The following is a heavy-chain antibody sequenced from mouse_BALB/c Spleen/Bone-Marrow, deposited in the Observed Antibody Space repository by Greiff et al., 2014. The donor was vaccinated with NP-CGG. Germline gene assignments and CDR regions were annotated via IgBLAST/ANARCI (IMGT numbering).Heavy chain of an antibody. J-gene: IGHJ1*01. CDR1: GYTFTSYW. D-gene: IGHD1-1*01. CDR3: TRQDYYGNSYWYFDV. V-gene: IGHV1-59*01. CDR2: IYPSGSYT. Sequence: VQLQQSGADLVRPGASVKLSCKASGYTFTSYWMNWVKQRPGQGLEWIGNIYPSGSYTNYNQKFRDKATLTVDTSSSTAYMQLSSPTSEDSAVYYCTRQDYYGNSYWYFDVWGAGTTVTVSS.